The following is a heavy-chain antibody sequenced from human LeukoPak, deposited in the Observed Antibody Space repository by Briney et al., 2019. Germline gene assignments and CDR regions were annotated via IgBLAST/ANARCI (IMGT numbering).Heavy chain of an antibody. D-gene: IGHD3-3*01. J-gene: IGHJ4*02. CDR1: GFTFSSYS. CDR3: ARTYDFWTGFQYYFDS. CDR2: ISSSSSYI. V-gene: IGHV3-21*01. Sequence: GGSLRLSCAASGFTFSSYSMNWVRQAPGKGLEWVSSISSSSSYIYYADSVKGRFTISRDNAKNSLYLQMNSLRAEDTAVYYCARTYDFWTGFQYYFDSWGQGTLVTVSS.